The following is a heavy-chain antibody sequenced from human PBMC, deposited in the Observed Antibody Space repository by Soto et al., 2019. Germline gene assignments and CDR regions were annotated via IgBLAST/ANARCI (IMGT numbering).Heavy chain of an antibody. Sequence: EASVKVSCKASGGTFSSYAISWVRQAPGQGLEWMGGIIPIFGTANYAQKFQGRVTITADKSTSTAYMELSSLRSEDTAVYYCARVPWIQLGYYYGIDVWGQGTTVTVSS. CDR1: GGTFSSYA. J-gene: IGHJ6*02. D-gene: IGHD5-18*01. CDR2: IIPIFGTA. CDR3: ARVPWIQLGYYYGIDV. V-gene: IGHV1-69*06.